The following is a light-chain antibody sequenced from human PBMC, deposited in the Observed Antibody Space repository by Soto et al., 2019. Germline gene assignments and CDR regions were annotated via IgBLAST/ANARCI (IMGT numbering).Light chain of an antibody. CDR1: HSLRRTY. J-gene: IGKJ1*01. Sequence: EIVVEESPATLSVYPGERATLSCSASHSLRRTYVAWYQHKPGQAPRLLIYGASFRATGISDRFSGRGSGTDFTLSISRLEPEDSAVYYCQQYVTSPRTFGLGTKVDI. V-gene: IGKV3-20*01. CDR2: GAS. CDR3: QQYVTSPRT.